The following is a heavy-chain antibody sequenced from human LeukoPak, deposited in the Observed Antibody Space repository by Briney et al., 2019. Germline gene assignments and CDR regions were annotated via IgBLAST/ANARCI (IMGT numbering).Heavy chain of an antibody. CDR3: ARGRVSNDYVWGSYRPYYFDY. D-gene: IGHD3-16*02. V-gene: IGHV4-34*01. CDR2: INHSGST. J-gene: IGHJ4*02. CDR1: GGSFSGYY. Sequence: PSETLSLTCAVYGGSFSGYYWSWIRQPPGKGLEWIGEINHSGSTNYNPSLKSRVTISVDTSKNQFSLKLSSVTAADTAVYYCARGRVSNDYVWGSYRPYYFDYWGQGTLATVSS.